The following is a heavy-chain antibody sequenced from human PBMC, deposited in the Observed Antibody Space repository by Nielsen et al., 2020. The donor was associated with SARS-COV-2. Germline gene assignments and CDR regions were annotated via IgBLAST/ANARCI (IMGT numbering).Heavy chain of an antibody. CDR1: GYTFTSYY. Sequence: ASVKVSCKASGYTFTSYYMHWVRQAPGQGLEWMGWINPNSGGTNYAQKFQGWVTMTRDTSISTAYMELSRLRSDDTAVYYCAREYYDFWSGNPPGFDYWGQGTLVTVSS. J-gene: IGHJ4*02. CDR2: INPNSGGT. CDR3: AREYYDFWSGNPPGFDY. D-gene: IGHD3-3*01. V-gene: IGHV1-2*04.